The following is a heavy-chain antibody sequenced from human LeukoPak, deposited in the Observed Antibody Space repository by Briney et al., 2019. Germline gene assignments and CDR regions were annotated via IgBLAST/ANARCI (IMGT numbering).Heavy chain of an antibody. J-gene: IGHJ4*02. CDR2: ISGSGGST. Sequence: RPGGSLRLSCAASGFTFSSYAMSWVRQAPGKGLEWVSAISGSGGSTYYADSVKGRFTISRDNSKNTPYLQMNSLRAEDTAVYYCATRGRRLVVVTAMGREENFDYWGQGTLVTVSS. V-gene: IGHV3-23*01. CDR3: ATRGRRLVVVTAMGREENFDY. CDR1: GFTFSSYA. D-gene: IGHD2-21*02.